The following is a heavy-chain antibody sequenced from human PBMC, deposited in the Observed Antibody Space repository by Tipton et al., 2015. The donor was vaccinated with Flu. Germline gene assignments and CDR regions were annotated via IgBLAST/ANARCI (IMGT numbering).Heavy chain of an antibody. V-gene: IGHV4-59*01. D-gene: IGHD3-16*01. J-gene: IGHJ4*02. CDR1: GGSINNYY. Sequence: TLSLTCNVSGGSINNYYWTWIRRPPGEGLEWIGYISDSGDANYNPSLSSRVTISVDTSRKHISLQLSSVTAADTAVYYCARGRQEGEANRYFDYWGQGTLVTVSS. CDR3: ARGRQEGEANRYFDY. CDR2: ISDSGDA.